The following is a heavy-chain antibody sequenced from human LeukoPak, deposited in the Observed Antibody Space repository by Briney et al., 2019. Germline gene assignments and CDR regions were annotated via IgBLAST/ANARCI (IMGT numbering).Heavy chain of an antibody. V-gene: IGHV3-23*01. CDR3: ARGGDGYNLGIDY. CDR2: ISDIGGST. Sequence: PGGSLRLSCAASGFTFSSYAMSWVRQAPGKGLEWVSTISDIGGSTSYADSVKGRFTISRDNSKNTLSLQMNSLRAEDTAVYYCARGGDGYNLGIDYWGQGTLVTVSS. CDR1: GFTFSSYA. J-gene: IGHJ4*02. D-gene: IGHD5-24*01.